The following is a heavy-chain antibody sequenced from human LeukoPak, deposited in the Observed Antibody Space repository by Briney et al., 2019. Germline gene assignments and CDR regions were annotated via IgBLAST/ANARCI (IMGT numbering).Heavy chain of an antibody. D-gene: IGHD2-15*01. V-gene: IGHV3-7*01. Sequence: GGSLRLSCAASGFTFSSYEMNWVRQAPGKGLEWVANIKEDGSEKYYVDSVKGRFVISRDNAKDSLYLQMDSLRVDDTAIYYCARDQEGGAGSCYFDFWGQGALVTVSS. J-gene: IGHJ4*02. CDR2: IKEDGSEK. CDR3: ARDQEGGAGSCYFDF. CDR1: GFTFSSYE.